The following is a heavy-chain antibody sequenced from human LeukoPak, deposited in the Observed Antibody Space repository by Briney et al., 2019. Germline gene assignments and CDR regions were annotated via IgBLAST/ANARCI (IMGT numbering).Heavy chain of an antibody. D-gene: IGHD3-10*01. CDR3: ETLLGPDAFDM. CDR1: GGSISSYY. CDR2: IYYSGST. V-gene: IGHV4-59*01. J-gene: IGHJ3*02. Sequence: PSETLSLTCTVSGGSISSYYWSWIRQPPGKGLDWIGYIYYSGSTNYNPSLKSRVTISVDTSKNQFSLKLSSVTAADTAVYYCETLLGPDAFDMWGQGTMVTVSS.